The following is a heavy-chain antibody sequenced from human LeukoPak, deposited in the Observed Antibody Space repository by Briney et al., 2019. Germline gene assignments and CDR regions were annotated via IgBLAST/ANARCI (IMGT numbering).Heavy chain of an antibody. V-gene: IGHV1-18*01. CDR2: ISAYNGNT. Sequence: ASVKVSCKVSGYTLTELSMHWVRQAPGKGLEWMGWISAYNGNTNYAQKLQGRVTMTTDTSTSTAYMELRSLRSDDTAVYYCARLIGVVQDYWGQGTLVTVSS. J-gene: IGHJ4*02. D-gene: IGHD3-22*01. CDR1: GYTLTELS. CDR3: ARLIGVVQDY.